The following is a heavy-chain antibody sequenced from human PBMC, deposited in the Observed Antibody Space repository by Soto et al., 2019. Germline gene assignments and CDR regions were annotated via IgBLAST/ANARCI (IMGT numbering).Heavy chain of an antibody. D-gene: IGHD6-6*01. CDR1: CGSRSSSGYY. V-gene: IGHV4-39*01. CDR2: IYYSGST. Sequence: TSETLSPTCIFSCGSRSSSGYYWGWIREPPGKGLEWIGSIYYSGSTYYNPSRKSRVTISVDTSKNQFSLKPSSVAAADTAVFYCARHRARNWFDPWGQGTLVTVSS. J-gene: IGHJ5*02. CDR3: ARHRARNWFDP.